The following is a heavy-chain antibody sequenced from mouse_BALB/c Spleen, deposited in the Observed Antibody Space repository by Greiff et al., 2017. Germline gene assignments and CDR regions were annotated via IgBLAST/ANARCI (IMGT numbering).Heavy chain of an antibody. Sequence: VQLQQSGAELVRPGSSVKISCKASGYAFSSYWMNWVKQRPGQGLEWIGQIYPGDGDTNYNGKFKGKATLTADKSSSTAYMQLSSLTSEDSAVYFCARRGPYWYFDVWGAGTTVTVSS. CDR3: ARRGPYWYFDV. J-gene: IGHJ1*01. CDR1: GYAFSSYW. CDR2: IYPGDGDT. V-gene: IGHV1-80*01.